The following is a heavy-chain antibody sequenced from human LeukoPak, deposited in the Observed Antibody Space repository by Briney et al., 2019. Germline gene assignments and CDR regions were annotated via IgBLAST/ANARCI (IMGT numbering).Heavy chain of an antibody. CDR2: ISYSGST. CDR3: VRGTDFQH. V-gene: IGHV4-59*08. Sequence: SETLSLTCTVSGGSISSYYWSWIRQPPGKGLEWIGYISYSGSTNYNPSLKSRVIISIDTSKSQFSLKLSSLAAADTAVYYCVRGTDFQHWGQGTLVTVSS. J-gene: IGHJ1*01. CDR1: GGSISSYY.